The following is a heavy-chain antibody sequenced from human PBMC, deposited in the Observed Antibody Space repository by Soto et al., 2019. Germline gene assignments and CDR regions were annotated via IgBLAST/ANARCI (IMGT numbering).Heavy chain of an antibody. D-gene: IGHD3-10*01. CDR3: ARGQLWSRDFDY. Sequence: SETLSLTCTVCGGCLSSYFWSWIRQPPGKGLEWVGCIYDSGSTKYNPSLRSRVSLSVDMSKNQFSLRLTSVTAAATAVYYRARGQLWSRDFDYWGPGALVTVSS. V-gene: IGHV4-59*01. CDR2: IYDSGST. CDR1: GGCLSSYF. J-gene: IGHJ4*02.